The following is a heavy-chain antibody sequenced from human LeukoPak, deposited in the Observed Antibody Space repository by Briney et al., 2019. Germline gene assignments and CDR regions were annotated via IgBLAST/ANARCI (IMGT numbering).Heavy chain of an antibody. J-gene: IGHJ4*02. Sequence: PSETLSLTCTVSGVSISSGGYYWRWLRQHPGKGLEWIGYIYYSGSTYYNPSLKSRVTISVDTSKNQFSLKLSSVTAADTAVYYCARELGSVDTEYYFDYWGQGTLVTVSS. D-gene: IGHD5-18*01. CDR2: IYYSGST. V-gene: IGHV4-31*03. CDR3: ARELGSVDTEYYFDY. CDR1: GVSISSGGYY.